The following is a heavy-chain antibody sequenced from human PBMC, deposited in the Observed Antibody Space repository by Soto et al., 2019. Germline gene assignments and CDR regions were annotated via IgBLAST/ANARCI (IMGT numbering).Heavy chain of an antibody. V-gene: IGHV3-23*01. CDR2: ISGSGGST. CDR3: AKDDLPTTYYYYYYGMDV. J-gene: IGHJ6*02. CDR1: GFTFSSYA. D-gene: IGHD2-2*01. Sequence: GGSLRLSYAASGFTFSSYAMSWVRQAPGKGLEWVSAISGSGGSTYYADSVKGRFTISRDNSKNTLYLQMNSLRAEDTAVYYCAKDDLPTTYYYYYYGMDVWGQGTTVTVSS.